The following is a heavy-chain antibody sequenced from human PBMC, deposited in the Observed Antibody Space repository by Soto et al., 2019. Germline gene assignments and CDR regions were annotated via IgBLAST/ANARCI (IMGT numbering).Heavy chain of an antibody. CDR2: INKDGIDT. Sequence: EVQLVESGGGVVQPGGSLRLSCAASGFTFIGYWMHWVRQGPGKGLVWVARINKDGIDTTYADSVKGRFTISRDNTKNMVYLEMNSLRADDTAVYYCARDGSMVRERWFDTWGQGTLVTVSS. CDR1: GFTFIGYW. V-gene: IGHV3-74*03. J-gene: IGHJ5*02. CDR3: ARDGSMVRERWFDT. D-gene: IGHD3-10*01.